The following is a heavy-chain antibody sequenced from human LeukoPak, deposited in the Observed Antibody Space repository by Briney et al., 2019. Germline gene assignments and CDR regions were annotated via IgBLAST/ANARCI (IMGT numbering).Heavy chain of an antibody. CDR3: ARWVSSTAEFDY. J-gene: IGHJ4*02. Sequence: VASVKVSCKASGYTFTSYDINWVRQATGQGLEWMGWMNPNSGNTGYAQKFQGRVTMTRNTSISTAYMELSSLRSEDTAVYYCARWVSSTAEFDYWGQGTLVTVSS. CDR2: MNPNSGNT. CDR1: GYTFTSYD. V-gene: IGHV1-8*01. D-gene: IGHD3-22*01.